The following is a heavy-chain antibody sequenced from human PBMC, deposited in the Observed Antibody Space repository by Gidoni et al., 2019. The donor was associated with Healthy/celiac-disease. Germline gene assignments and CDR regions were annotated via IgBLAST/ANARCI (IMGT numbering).Heavy chain of an antibody. CDR2: ISSSSSYI. J-gene: IGHJ5*02. CDR3: ARGALLWFGELGSWFDP. Sequence: EVQLVESGGGLVKPGGSLRLSCAASGFTFSSYSMNWVRQAPGKGLEWVSSISSSSSYIYYADSVKGRFTISRDNAKNSLYLQMNSLRAEDTAVYYCARGALLWFGELGSWFDPWGQGTLVTVSS. V-gene: IGHV3-21*01. D-gene: IGHD3-10*01. CDR1: GFTFSSYS.